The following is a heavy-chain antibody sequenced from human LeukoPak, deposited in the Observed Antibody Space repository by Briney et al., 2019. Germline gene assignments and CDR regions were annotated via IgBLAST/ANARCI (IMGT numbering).Heavy chain of an antibody. CDR2: ISSDGSSR. CDR3: ARDPTTYYYMDV. J-gene: IGHJ6*03. Sequence: GGSLRLSCAASGFTFSSHWMHWVRQAPGKGLEWVSRISSDGSSRSFADSVRGRVTISRDNAKNTLYLQMNSLRAEDTAVYYCARDPTTYYYMDVWGKGTTVTVSS. D-gene: IGHD4-11*01. CDR1: GFTFSSHW. V-gene: IGHV3-74*01.